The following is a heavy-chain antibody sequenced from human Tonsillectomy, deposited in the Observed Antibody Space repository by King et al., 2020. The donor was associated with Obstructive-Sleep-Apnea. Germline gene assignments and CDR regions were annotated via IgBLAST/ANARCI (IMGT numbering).Heavy chain of an antibody. J-gene: IGHJ5*02. D-gene: IGHD6-13*01. CDR3: ARGSGAADVNWFDP. CDR2: INHSGST. CDR1: GGSFTDYY. V-gene: IGHV4-34*01. Sequence: VQLQQWGAGLLKPSETLSLTCAVYGGSFTDYYWSWIRQPPGKGLEWIGEINHSGSTNSDPSLKSRVTISADMSKNQFSLKLTSVTAADTAVYYCARGSGAADVNWFDPWGQGALVTVST.